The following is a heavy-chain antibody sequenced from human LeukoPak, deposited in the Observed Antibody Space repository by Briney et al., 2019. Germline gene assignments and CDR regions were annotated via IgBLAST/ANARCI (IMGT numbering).Heavy chain of an antibody. J-gene: IGHJ6*02. D-gene: IGHD3-22*01. CDR1: GFTFSSYW. Sequence: PGGSLRLSCAASGFTFSSYWMHWVRQAPGKGLVWVSRINSDGSSTSYADSVKGRFTISRDNAKNTLYLQMNSLRAEDTAVYYCARDRRLHYYDSSGPLGYDYHSMDVWGQGPRLSSP. CDR2: INSDGSST. CDR3: ARDRRLHYYDSSGPLGYDYHSMDV. V-gene: IGHV3-74*01.